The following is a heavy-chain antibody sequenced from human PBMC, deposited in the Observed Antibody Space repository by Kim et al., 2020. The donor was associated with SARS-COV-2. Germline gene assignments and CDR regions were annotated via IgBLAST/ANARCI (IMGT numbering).Heavy chain of an antibody. CDR1: GFTFDDYA. D-gene: IGHD5-12*01. Sequence: GGSLRLSCAASGFTFDDYAMHWVRQAPGKGLEWVSGISWNSGSIGYADSVKGRFTISRDNAKNSLYLQMNSLRAEDTALYYCAKGPSRRWLQSTFDYWG. J-gene: IGHJ4*01. V-gene: IGHV3-9*01. CDR2: ISWNSGSI. CDR3: AKGPSRRWLQSTFDY.